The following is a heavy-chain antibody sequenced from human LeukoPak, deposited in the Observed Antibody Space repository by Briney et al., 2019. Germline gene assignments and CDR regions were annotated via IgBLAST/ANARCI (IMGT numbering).Heavy chain of an antibody. V-gene: IGHV2-70*04. CDR3: ARIRRLYDFWSGYYE. CDR1: GFSLSASGMR. D-gene: IGHD3-3*01. Sequence: SGPTLVNPTQTLTLTCTFSGFSLSASGMRVSWIRQPPGKALEWLACIDWDDDKYCSTSLKTRLTISKATSKNQVVLTMTNMDPVDTATYYCARIRRLYDFWSGYYEWGQGTLVTVSS. J-gene: IGHJ4*02. CDR2: IDWDDDK.